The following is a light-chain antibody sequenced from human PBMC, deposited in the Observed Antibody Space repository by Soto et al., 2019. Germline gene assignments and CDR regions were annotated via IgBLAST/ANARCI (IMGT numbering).Light chain of an antibody. CDR2: DVS. Sequence: QSALTQPASVSGSPGQSITISCTGTSSDVGGYNYVSWYQQHPGKAPKLMIYDVSNRPSGVSNRFSGSKSGNTASLTISGLQAEYEADYYCSSYTSSGTLVVFGGGTKVTVL. CDR3: SSYTSSGTLVV. CDR1: SSDVGGYNY. J-gene: IGLJ2*01. V-gene: IGLV2-14*01.